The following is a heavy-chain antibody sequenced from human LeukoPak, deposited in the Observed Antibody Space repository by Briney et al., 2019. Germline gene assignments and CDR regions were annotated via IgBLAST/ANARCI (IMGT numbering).Heavy chain of an antibody. J-gene: IGHJ4*02. CDR1: GFTFSSYS. CDR2: ISSSSSYI. D-gene: IGHD5-18*01. V-gene: IGHV3-21*03. CDR3: ARQQQQLWYD. Sequence: GGSLRLSCAASGFTFSSYSMNWVRQAPGKGLEWVSSISSSSSYIYYADSVKGRFTISRDNAKNSLYLQMNSLRAEDTAVYFCARQQQQLWYDWGQGTLVTVSS.